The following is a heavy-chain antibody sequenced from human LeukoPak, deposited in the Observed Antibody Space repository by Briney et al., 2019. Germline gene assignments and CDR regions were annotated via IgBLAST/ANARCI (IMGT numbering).Heavy chain of an antibody. CDR3: ARWHYYDSSGPIDY. Sequence: SETLSLTYTVSGGSISSGDYYWNWVRQPPGKGLEWIGEIYHSRSTNYNPSLKSRVTISVDKSKNQFSLKLSSVTAADTAVYYCARWHYYDSSGPIDYWGQGTLVTVSS. D-gene: IGHD3-22*01. V-gene: IGHV4-4*02. CDR1: GGSISSGDYY. J-gene: IGHJ4*02. CDR2: IYHSRST.